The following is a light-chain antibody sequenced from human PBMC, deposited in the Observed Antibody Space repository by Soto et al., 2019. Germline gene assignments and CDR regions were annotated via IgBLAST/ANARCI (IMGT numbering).Light chain of an antibody. CDR1: QSISSW. V-gene: IGKV1-5*01. Sequence: DIQITQSPSTLSASVGDRVTITFRASQSISSWLAWYQQKPGKAPKLLIYDASSLESGVPSRFSGSGSGTEFTLTISSLQPDDFATYYCKQYNSYWTCGQGTKVDIK. CDR3: KQYNSYWT. J-gene: IGKJ1*01. CDR2: DAS.